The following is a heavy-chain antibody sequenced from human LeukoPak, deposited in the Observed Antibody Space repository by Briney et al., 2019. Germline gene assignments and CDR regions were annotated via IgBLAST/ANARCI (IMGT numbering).Heavy chain of an antibody. CDR2: ISSSSSYI. J-gene: IGHJ4*02. CDR1: GFTFSSYS. Sequence: GGSLRLSCAASGFTFSSYSMNWVRQARGKGLEWVSSISSSSSYIYYADSVKGRFTISRDNAKNSLYLQMNSLRAEDAAVYYCARDLSSGYDDRGDYWGQGTLVTVSS. D-gene: IGHD5-12*01. CDR3: ARDLSSGYDDRGDY. V-gene: IGHV3-21*01.